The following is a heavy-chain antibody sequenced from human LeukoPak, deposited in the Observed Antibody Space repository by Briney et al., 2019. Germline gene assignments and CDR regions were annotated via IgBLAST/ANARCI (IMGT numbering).Heavy chain of an antibody. J-gene: IGHJ4*02. CDR2: ISAYNGNT. CDR3: AKDKRSIVVVPAATGGPLGY. Sequence: ASVKVSCKASGYTFTSYGISWVRQAPGQGLEWMGWISAYNGNTNYAQKLQGRVTMTTDTSTSTAYMELRSLRSDDTAVYYCAKDKRSIVVVPAATGGPLGYWGQGTLVTVSS. CDR1: GYTFTSYG. V-gene: IGHV1-18*01. D-gene: IGHD2-2*01.